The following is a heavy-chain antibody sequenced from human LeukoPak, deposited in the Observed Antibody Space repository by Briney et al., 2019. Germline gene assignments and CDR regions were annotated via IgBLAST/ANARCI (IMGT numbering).Heavy chain of an antibody. Sequence: GGSLRLSCAASRLTFSSYSMNWVRQAPGKGLEWISYISSGSSTIYYADSVKGRLTISRDNAKNSLYLHLSSLRAEDTAVYYCARSGSSYDGSQSWFDYWGQGTLVTVSS. V-gene: IGHV3-48*01. CDR1: RLTFSSYS. J-gene: IGHJ4*02. CDR3: ARSGSSYDGSQSWFDY. CDR2: ISSGSSTI. D-gene: IGHD3-22*01.